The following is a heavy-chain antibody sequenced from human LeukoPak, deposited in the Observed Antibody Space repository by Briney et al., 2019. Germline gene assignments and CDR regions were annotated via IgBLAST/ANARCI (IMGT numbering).Heavy chain of an antibody. J-gene: IGHJ3*02. CDR3: AKDRIGVVPELNDAFDI. CDR1: GFTFSSSA. D-gene: IGHD1-26*01. V-gene: IGHV3-23*01. Sequence: GGSLRLSCAASGFTFSSSAMSWVRQAPGKGLEWVSSISGSGSGGSTYYADSVKGRFTISRDNSKNTLSLQMNSLRAEDTAVYYCAKDRIGVVPELNDAFDIWGQGTMVTVSS. CDR2: ISGSGSGGST.